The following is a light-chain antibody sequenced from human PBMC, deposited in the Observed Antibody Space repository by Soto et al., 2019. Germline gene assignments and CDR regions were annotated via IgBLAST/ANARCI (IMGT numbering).Light chain of an antibody. CDR1: QTINTW. Sequence: DIQMTQSPSTLSASVGDRVTITCRAGQTINTWLAWYQQKPGKAPKLLIYKASSLESGVPSRFSGSGSGTEFTLTISSLQPDDFATYYCQQYNYWYSFGQGTKLEIK. CDR3: QQYNYWYS. V-gene: IGKV1-5*03. CDR2: KAS. J-gene: IGKJ2*03.